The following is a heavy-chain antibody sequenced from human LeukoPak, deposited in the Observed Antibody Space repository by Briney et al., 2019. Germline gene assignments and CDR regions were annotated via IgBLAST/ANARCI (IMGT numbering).Heavy chain of an antibody. CDR1: GFSVIGSH. Sequence: GGSLRLSCTASGFSVIGSHMAWVRQVPGEGPEWVSTLFGGDSTIYRDSVKGRFTTSRDTSKNTLYFQKNKLKADDTAVYDCARDLDYRIEPWGQGARVTVYS. CDR2: LFGGDST. J-gene: IGHJ5*02. V-gene: IGHV3-53*01. D-gene: IGHD4-11*01. CDR3: ARDLDYRIEP.